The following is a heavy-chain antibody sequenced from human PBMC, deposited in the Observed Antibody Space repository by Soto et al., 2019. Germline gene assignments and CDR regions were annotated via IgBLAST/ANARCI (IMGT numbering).Heavy chain of an antibody. Sequence: SETLSLTCTVSGGSISSSSYYWGWIRQPPGKGLEWIGSIYYSGSTYYNPSLKSRVTISVDTSKNQFSLKLSSVTAADTAVYYCARRVAASPDIVVVPAAHNWFDPWGQGTLVTVSS. CDR2: IYYSGST. V-gene: IGHV4-39*01. D-gene: IGHD2-2*01. CDR3: ARRVAASPDIVVVPAAHNWFDP. J-gene: IGHJ5*02. CDR1: GGSISSSSYY.